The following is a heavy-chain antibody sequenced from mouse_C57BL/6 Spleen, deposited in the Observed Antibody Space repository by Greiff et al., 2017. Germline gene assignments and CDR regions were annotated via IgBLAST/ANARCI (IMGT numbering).Heavy chain of an antibody. V-gene: IGHV7-3*01. CDR2: IRNKANGYTT. CDR3: GRNKRPDYAMDY. J-gene: IGHJ4*01. Sequence: EVKLVESGAGLVQPGGSLSLSCAASGFTFTAYSMSWVRQPPGKALEWLGFIRNKANGYTTEYNASVKGRFTTSRDTSQSILYLQMNARRAEDSATYYCGRNKRPDYAMDYWGQGTSVTVSS. CDR1: GFTFTAYS.